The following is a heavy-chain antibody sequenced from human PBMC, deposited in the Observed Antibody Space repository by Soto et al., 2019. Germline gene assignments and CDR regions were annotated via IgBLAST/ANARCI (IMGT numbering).Heavy chain of an antibody. CDR1: GYSISSGYY. V-gene: IGHV4-38-2*02. J-gene: IGHJ6*02. CDR3: ARDPPPLMVRGVMDYGMDV. Sequence: SETLSLTCAVSGYSISSGYYWGWIRQPPGKGLKWSGSIYHSGSTYYNPSLKSRVTISVDTSKNQFSLKLSSVTAADTAVYYCARDPPPLMVRGVMDYGMDVWGQGTTVTVSS. CDR2: IYHSGST. D-gene: IGHD3-10*01.